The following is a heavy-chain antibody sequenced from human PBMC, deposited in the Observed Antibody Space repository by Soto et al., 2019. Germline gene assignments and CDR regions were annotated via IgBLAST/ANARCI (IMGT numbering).Heavy chain of an antibody. Sequence: QVQLVQSGAEVKKPGASVKVSCKASGYTFTSYGISWVRQAPGQGLEWMGWISASNGDTNYPQNLQGRVTMTTDTSTSTDYMELRSLRSDDTAVYYCARDTRYSSTWFDYWGQGTLVTVSS. V-gene: IGHV1-18*01. D-gene: IGHD6-13*01. CDR3: ARDTRYSSTWFDY. CDR2: ISASNGDT. CDR1: GYTFTSYG. J-gene: IGHJ4*02.